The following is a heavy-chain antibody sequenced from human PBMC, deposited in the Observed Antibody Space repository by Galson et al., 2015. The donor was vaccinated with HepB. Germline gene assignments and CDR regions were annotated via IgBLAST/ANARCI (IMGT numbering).Heavy chain of an antibody. J-gene: IGHJ4*02. Sequence: SETLSLTCAVSGGSISSSDWWSWVRQPPGKGLEWIGEIYHSGSTNYNPSLKSRVTISVDKSKNQFSLKLSSVTAADTAVYYCGGEGVYDGFPFDYWGQGTLVTVSS. CDR1: GGSISSSDW. CDR3: GGEGVYDGFPFDY. CDR2: IYHSGST. V-gene: IGHV4-4*02. D-gene: IGHD2-8*01.